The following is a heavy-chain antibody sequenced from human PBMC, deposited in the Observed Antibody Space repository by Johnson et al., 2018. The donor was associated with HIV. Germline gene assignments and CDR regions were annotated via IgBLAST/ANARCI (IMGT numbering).Heavy chain of an antibody. D-gene: IGHD1-26*01. CDR2: ISWDGNRN. CDR3: ARVWSGSYYSNAFDI. Sequence: EVQLVESGGAVVQPGGSPRLSCAASGFTYDDYAIHWVRQSPGKGLEWVSLISWDGNRNYYADSVKGRFTISRNNSENSLYLQMNSLRAEDTALYYCARVWSGSYYSNAFDIWGQGTMVTVSS. V-gene: IGHV3-43D*03. CDR1: GFTYDDYA. J-gene: IGHJ3*02.